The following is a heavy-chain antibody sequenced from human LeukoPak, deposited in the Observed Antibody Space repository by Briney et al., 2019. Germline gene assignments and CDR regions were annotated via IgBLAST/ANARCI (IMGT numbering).Heavy chain of an antibody. V-gene: IGHV6-1*01. CDR1: GDSVSSNSVA. Sequence: SQTLSLTCAISGDSVSSNSVAWNWIRQSPSRGLEWLGRTYYRSKWNNNYAVSVKSRITINPDTSKNQSSLQLNSVTPEDTAVYFCARGDQSFDYWGQGTLVTVSS. D-gene: IGHD2-2*01. J-gene: IGHJ4*02. CDR3: ARGDQSFDY. CDR2: TYYRSKWNN.